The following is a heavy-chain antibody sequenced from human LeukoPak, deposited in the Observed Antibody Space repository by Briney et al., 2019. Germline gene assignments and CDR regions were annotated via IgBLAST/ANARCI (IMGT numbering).Heavy chain of an antibody. CDR1: GFAFNNYW. CDR2: INSDGSDS. V-gene: IGHV3-74*01. J-gene: IGHJ3*02. D-gene: IGHD3-16*01. CDR3: ASGWGDHAFDI. Sequence: PGGSLRLSCAASGFAFNNYWMHWVRQAPGKGLVWVSRINSDGSDSIYGDSVKGRFTFSRDNAKNTPFLQLSSLRAEDTAVYYCASGWGDHAFDIWGQGTMVTVSS.